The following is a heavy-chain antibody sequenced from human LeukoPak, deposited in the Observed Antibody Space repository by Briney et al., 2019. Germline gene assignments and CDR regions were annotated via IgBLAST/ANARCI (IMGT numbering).Heavy chain of an antibody. V-gene: IGHV4-61*02. J-gene: IGHJ4*02. CDR1: GASISSGSYY. CDR3: ARENNYYGSGSYFH. Sequence: SETLSLTCTVSGASISSGSYYWSWIRQPAGKGLEWIGRIYISGSTNYNPSFKSRVTMSVDTSKNQFSLKLSSVTAADTAVYYCARENNYYGSGSYFHWGQGTLVTVSS. D-gene: IGHD3-10*01. CDR2: IYISGST.